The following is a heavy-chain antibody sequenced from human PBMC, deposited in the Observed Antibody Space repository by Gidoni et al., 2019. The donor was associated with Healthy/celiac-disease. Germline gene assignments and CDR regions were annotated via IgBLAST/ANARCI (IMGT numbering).Heavy chain of an antibody. V-gene: IGHV3-30*18. CDR3: AKDGPYGDQRDYYYYYMDV. D-gene: IGHD4-17*01. CDR1: GFTFSSYG. CDR2: ISYDGSNK. Sequence: QVQLVESGGGVVQPGRSLRLSCAASGFTFSSYGMHWVRQAPGKGLEWVAVISYDGSNKYYADSVKGRFTISRDNSKNTLYLQMNSLRAEDTAVYYCAKDGPYGDQRDYYYYYMDVWGKGTTVTVSS. J-gene: IGHJ6*03.